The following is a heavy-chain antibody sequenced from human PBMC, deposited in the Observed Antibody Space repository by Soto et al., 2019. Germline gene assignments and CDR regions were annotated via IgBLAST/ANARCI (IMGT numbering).Heavy chain of an antibody. Sequence: EASVKVSCKASGYTFTSYGISWVRQAPGQGLEWMGWISAYNGNTSYAQKLQGRVTMTRDTSTSTAYMELSSLRSEDTAVYYCARDYVVVVAATSHYYGMDVWGQGTTVTVSS. J-gene: IGHJ6*02. CDR1: GYTFTSYG. CDR2: ISAYNGNT. D-gene: IGHD2-15*01. V-gene: IGHV1-18*01. CDR3: ARDYVVVVAATSHYYGMDV.